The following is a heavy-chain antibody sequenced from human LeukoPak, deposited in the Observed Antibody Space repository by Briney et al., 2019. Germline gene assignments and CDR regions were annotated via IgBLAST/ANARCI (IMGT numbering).Heavy chain of an antibody. Sequence: GASVTVSCKASGYTFTRYDMNWLRQAAGQGLEWMGWMNPYNCNTDYAHKFQGRVTITRESSRSTVYMELSSLRSEDTAVYYCARGSNGAYYFPFGPWGQGTLVTVSS. CDR3: ARGSNGAYYFPFGP. CDR1: GYTFTRYD. V-gene: IGHV1-8*01. CDR2: MNPYNCNT. D-gene: IGHD3-22*01. J-gene: IGHJ5*02.